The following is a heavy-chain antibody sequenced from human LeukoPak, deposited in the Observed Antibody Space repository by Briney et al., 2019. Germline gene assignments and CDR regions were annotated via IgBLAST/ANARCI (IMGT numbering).Heavy chain of an antibody. Sequence: PSETLSLTCAVYGGSFSGYYWSWIRQPPGKGLEWIGEINHSGSTNYNPSLKSRCTISVDTSKNQFSLKLSSVTAADTAVYYCARDRRYYYGSGSYYFDYWGQGTLVTVSS. V-gene: IGHV4-34*01. D-gene: IGHD3-10*01. CDR2: INHSGST. CDR1: GGSFSGYY. CDR3: ARDRRYYYGSGSYYFDY. J-gene: IGHJ4*02.